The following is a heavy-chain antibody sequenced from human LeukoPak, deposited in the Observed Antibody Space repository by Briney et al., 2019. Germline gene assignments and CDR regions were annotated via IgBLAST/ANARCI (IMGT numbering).Heavy chain of an antibody. D-gene: IGHD4-17*01. CDR3: ARAETTVMLFFDY. CDR2: IYYSGST. V-gene: IGHV4-59*01. Sequence: SETLSLTCTVSGGSISSYYWSWIRQPPGKGLEWIGYIYYSGSTNYNPSLKSRVTISVDTSKNQFSLKLSSVTAADTAVYYCARAETTVMLFFDYWGQGTLVTVSS. J-gene: IGHJ4*02. CDR1: GGSISSYY.